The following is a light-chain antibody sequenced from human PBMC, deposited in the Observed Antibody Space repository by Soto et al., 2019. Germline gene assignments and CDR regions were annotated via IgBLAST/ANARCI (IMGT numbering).Light chain of an antibody. CDR3: QSYDSSLSVVV. V-gene: IGLV1-40*01. J-gene: IGLJ2*01. CDR1: SSNIGAGYD. Sequence: QSVLTQPPSVSGAXXXXXTISCTGSSSNIGAGYDVHWYQQLPGTAPKLLIDGNNNRPSGVPDRFSGPKSGPSASLALTGLQAEDEADYYCQSYDSSLSVVVFGGGTKLTVL. CDR2: GNN.